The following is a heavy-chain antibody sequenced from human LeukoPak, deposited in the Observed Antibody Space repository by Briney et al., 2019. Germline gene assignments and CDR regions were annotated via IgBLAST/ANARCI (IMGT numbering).Heavy chain of an antibody. D-gene: IGHD5-12*01. J-gene: IGHJ5*01. Sequence: SETLSLTCTVSAASFISSSHHWGCIRQSPGKGLEWIGTVYYGRTTYYNPSLDGRVTISLDTSANHFSLQLNSVTAADTAVYYCVRHDGRGGATMGAFDSWGQGSLVTVSS. V-gene: IGHV4-39*01. CDR1: AASFISSSHH. CDR3: VRHDGRGGATMGAFDS. CDR2: VYYGRTT.